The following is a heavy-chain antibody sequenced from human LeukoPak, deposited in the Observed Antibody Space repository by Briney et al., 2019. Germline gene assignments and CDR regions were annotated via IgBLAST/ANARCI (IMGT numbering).Heavy chain of an antibody. CDR2: LYSAGHT. D-gene: IGHD3-10*01. CDR1: GLTVNSNY. Sequence: GGSLRLSCAASGLTVNSNYMSWVRQAPGKGLEWVSVLYSAGHTYYADSVQGRFTISRDNSRNTVYLQMNSLRAEDTAVYYCATEASRGVLFHIWGQGTLVTVSS. CDR3: ATEASRGVLFHI. J-gene: IGHJ3*02. V-gene: IGHV3-66*01.